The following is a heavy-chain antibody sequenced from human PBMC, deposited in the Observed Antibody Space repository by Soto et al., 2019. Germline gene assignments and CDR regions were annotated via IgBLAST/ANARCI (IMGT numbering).Heavy chain of an antibody. CDR2: TYYRSKWYS. CDR1: GDSVSSNSAA. V-gene: IGHV6-1*01. CDR3: ARGSWDDVSGHYYMDV. Sequence: QVQLQQSGPGLVKPSQTLTLTCDISGDSVSSNSAAWNWIRQTPSRGLEWLGRTYYRSKWYSNYAISVKSRVTVNPDTFKNQFSLQLNSVTPEDTAVYYCARGSWDDVSGHYYMDVWGKGTTVIVSS. D-gene: IGHD1-1*01. J-gene: IGHJ6*03.